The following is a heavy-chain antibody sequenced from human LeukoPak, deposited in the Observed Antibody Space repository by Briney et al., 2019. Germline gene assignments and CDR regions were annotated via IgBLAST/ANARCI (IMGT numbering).Heavy chain of an antibody. Sequence: SETLSLTCAVCGGSFSGYYWSWIRQPPGKGLEWIGEINHSGSTNYNPPLKSRVTISVDTSKNQFSLKLSSVTAADTAVYYCARRRLNGPNQIDYWGQGTLVTVSS. CDR2: INHSGST. CDR3: ARRRLNGPNQIDY. V-gene: IGHV4-34*01. D-gene: IGHD5-12*01. J-gene: IGHJ4*02. CDR1: GGSFSGYY.